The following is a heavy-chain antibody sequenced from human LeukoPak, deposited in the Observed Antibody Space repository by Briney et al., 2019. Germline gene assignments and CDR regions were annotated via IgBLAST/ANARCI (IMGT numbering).Heavy chain of an antibody. J-gene: IGHJ6*03. CDR3: ARAPSSGWYPYYYYYMDV. V-gene: IGHV1-8*03. CDR1: GYTFTSYD. Sequence: ASVKVSYKASGYTFTSYDINWVRQATGQGLEWMGWMNPNSGNTGYAQKFQGRVTITRNTSISTAYMELSSLRSEDTAVYYCARAPSSGWYPYYYYYMDVWGKGTTVTVSS. CDR2: MNPNSGNT. D-gene: IGHD6-19*01.